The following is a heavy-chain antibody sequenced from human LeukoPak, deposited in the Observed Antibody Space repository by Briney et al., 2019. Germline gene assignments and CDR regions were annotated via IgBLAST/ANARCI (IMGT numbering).Heavy chain of an antibody. CDR3: ARDPAHIVVVPAPIGRYHWFDP. Sequence: GASVKVSCKASGYTFTGYYMHWVRQAPGQGLEWMGWINPNSGGTNYEQKFQGRVTMTRDTSIRTAYMELSRLRCDDTAVYYCARDPAHIVVVPAPIGRYHWFDPWGQGTLVTVSS. CDR2: INPNSGGT. CDR1: GYTFTGYY. D-gene: IGHD2-2*01. J-gene: IGHJ5*02. V-gene: IGHV1-2*02.